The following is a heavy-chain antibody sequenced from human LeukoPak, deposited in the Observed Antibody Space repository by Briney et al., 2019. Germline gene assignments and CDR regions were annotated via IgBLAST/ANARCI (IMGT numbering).Heavy chain of an antibody. D-gene: IGHD3-9*01. CDR2: IRYDGSNK. J-gene: IGHJ3*02. Sequence: KPGGSLRLSCAASGFTFSSYGMHWVRQAPGKGLEWVAFIRYDGSNKYYADSVKGRFTVSRDNSKNTLYLQMNSLRAEDTAVYYCANLDPGAFDIWGQGTMVTVSS. V-gene: IGHV3-30*02. CDR1: GFTFSSYG. CDR3: ANLDPGAFDI.